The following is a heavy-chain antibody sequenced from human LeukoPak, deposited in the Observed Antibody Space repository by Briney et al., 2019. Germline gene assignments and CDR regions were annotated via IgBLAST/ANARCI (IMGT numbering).Heavy chain of an antibody. J-gene: IGHJ4*02. D-gene: IGHD3-10*01. Sequence: PSETLSLTCTVSGGSFSNYNYYWGWIRQPPGKGLEWIGSVYYGGSTYYNPSLKGRVTISVDTSKNQFSLKLSSVTAADTAVYYCATYLWFGELLSTWGQGTLVTVSS. CDR1: GGSFSNYNYY. CDR2: VYYGGST. V-gene: IGHV4-39*01. CDR3: ATYLWFGELLST.